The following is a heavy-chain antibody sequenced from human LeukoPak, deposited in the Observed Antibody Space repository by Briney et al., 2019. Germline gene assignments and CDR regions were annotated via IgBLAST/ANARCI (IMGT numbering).Heavy chain of an antibody. CDR2: ISSSSSYI. D-gene: IGHD2-2*02. V-gene: IGHV3-21*01. Sequence: GGSLRLSCAASGFTFSSYSMNWVRQAPGKGLEWVSSISSSSSYIYYADSVKGRFTISRDNAKNSLYLQMNSLRAEDTAVYYCARDLFPYYCSSTNCYTGEYFQHWGQGTLVTVSS. CDR1: GFTFSSYS. J-gene: IGHJ1*01. CDR3: ARDLFPYYCSSTNCYTGEYFQH.